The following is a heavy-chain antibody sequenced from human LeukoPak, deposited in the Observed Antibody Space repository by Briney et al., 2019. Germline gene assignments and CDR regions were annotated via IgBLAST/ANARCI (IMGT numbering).Heavy chain of an antibody. CDR2: INHSGST. V-gene: IGHV4-34*01. Sequence: SETLSLTCAVYGGSFSGYYWSWIRQPPGKGLEWIGEINHSGSTNYNPSLKSRVTISVDTSKNQFSLKLSSVTAADTAVYYCARHRQYYGSGYFDYWGQGTLVTVSS. CDR3: ARHRQYYGSGYFDY. D-gene: IGHD3-10*01. J-gene: IGHJ4*02. CDR1: GGSFSGYY.